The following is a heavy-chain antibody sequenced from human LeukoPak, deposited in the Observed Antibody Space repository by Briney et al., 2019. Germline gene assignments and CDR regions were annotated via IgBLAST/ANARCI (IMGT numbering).Heavy chain of an antibody. D-gene: IGHD3-22*01. Sequence: HPGGSLRLSCAASGFTFSSYAMSWIRQPPGKGLEWIGEINHSGSTNYNPSLKSRVTISVDTSKNQFSLKLSSVTAADTAVYYCARVEYYDSSGDPMPLYYFDYWGQGTLVTVSS. J-gene: IGHJ4*02. CDR1: GFTFSSYA. V-gene: IGHV4-34*01. CDR3: ARVEYYDSSGDPMPLYYFDY. CDR2: INHSGST.